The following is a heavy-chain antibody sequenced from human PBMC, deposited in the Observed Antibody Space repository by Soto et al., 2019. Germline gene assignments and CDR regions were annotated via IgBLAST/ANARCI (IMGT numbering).Heavy chain of an antibody. Sequence: QVQLVQSGAEVKKPGSSVKVSCKASGDTDTNYVISWVRQAPGQGLEWMGGIFPKFGTTYSAQKLQDRLTITADETTSTVYMQLSSLRLDDTAVYYCEAEMTFGKLSVVWGQGTTVTVSS. CDR3: EAEMTFGKLSVV. D-gene: IGHD3-16*02. J-gene: IGHJ6*02. V-gene: IGHV1-69*01. CDR2: IFPKFGTT. CDR1: GDTDTNYV.